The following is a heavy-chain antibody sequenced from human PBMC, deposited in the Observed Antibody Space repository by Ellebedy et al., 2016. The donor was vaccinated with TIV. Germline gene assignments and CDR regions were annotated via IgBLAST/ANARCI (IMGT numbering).Heavy chain of an antibody. D-gene: IGHD2-2*01. CDR3: ASVTFSSPSPFDY. CDR1: GYTFTGYY. Sequence: AASVKVSCTASGYTFTGYYMHWVRQAPGQGLEWMGWIYPNSGDTRYAQKFQGRVTMTRDTSITTAYMELTRLTSDDTAVYYCASVTFSSPSPFDYWGQGTLVTVSS. CDR2: IYPNSGDT. J-gene: IGHJ4*02. V-gene: IGHV1-2*02.